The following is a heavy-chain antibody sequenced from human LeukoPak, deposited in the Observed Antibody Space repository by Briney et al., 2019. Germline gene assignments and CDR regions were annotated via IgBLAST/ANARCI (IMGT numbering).Heavy chain of an antibody. CDR1: GFTFSSYA. CDR2: MSGNGGDT. CDR3: AKDVAARWGDAFDI. Sequence: QAGGSLRLSCAASGFTFSSYAMSWVRQAPGKGLEWVSGMSGNGGDTYYADSVKGRFTISRDNSKNTLYMQMNSLRAEDTAIYYCAKDVAARWGDAFDIWGQGTMVTVSS. V-gene: IGHV3-23*01. D-gene: IGHD6-6*01. J-gene: IGHJ3*02.